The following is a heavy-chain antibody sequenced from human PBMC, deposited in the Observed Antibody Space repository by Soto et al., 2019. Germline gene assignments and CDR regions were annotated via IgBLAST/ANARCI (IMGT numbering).Heavy chain of an antibody. CDR2: INSDGSST. J-gene: IGHJ4*02. D-gene: IGHD3-3*01. CDR1: GFTFSSYW. V-gene: IGHV3-74*01. CDR3: AKKIRSGPFDY. Sequence: GSLRLSCAASGFTFSSYWMHWVRQAPGKGLVWVSRINSDGSSTSYADSVKGRFTISRDNAKNTLYLQMNSLRVEDTALYYCAKKIRSGPFDYWGQGILVTVSS.